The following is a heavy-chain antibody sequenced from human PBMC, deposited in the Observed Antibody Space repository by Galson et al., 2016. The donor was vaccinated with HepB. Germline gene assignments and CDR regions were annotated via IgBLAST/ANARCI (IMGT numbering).Heavy chain of an antibody. CDR3: ARDLGGAYGTGRSLDY. CDR2: TYYRSKWYY. D-gene: IGHD1-1*01. CDR1: GDSVSSNSAA. J-gene: IGHJ4*02. Sequence: CAISGDSVSSNSAAWNWIRQSPSRGLEWLGRTYYRSKWYYDYAVPVKSRITINPDTSKNQFSLHLNSVTPEDTAVYYCARDLGGAYGTGRSLDYWGQGTLVTVS. V-gene: IGHV6-1*01.